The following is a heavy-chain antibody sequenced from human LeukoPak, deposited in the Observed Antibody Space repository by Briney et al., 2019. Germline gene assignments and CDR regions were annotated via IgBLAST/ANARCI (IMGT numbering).Heavy chain of an antibody. CDR2: IYTSGST. CDR3: AREDYYGSGKSYYFDY. V-gene: IGHV4-61*02. CDR1: DGSISSALYY. J-gene: IGHJ4*02. Sequence: SQTLSLTCTVCDGSISSALYYWSWIRQPAGKGLEWIGRIYTSGSTNYNPSLKSRVTISVDTSKNQFSLKLSSVTAADTAVYYCAREDYYGSGKSYYFDYWGQGTLVTVSS. D-gene: IGHD3-10*01.